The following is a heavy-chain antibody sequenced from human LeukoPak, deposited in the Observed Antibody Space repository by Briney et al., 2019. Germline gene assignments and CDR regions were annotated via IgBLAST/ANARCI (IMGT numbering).Heavy chain of an antibody. CDR3: ARKITGPYYFDY. CDR1: GFTFGSFS. Sequence: PGGSLRLSCAASGFTFGSFSMSWVRQAPGKGLEWVSSISSSTNYIYYADSVKGRFTISRDNAKNALYLQMNSLRAEDTAVYYCARKITGPYYFDYWGQGTLVTGSS. CDR2: ISSSTNYI. D-gene: IGHD1-14*01. J-gene: IGHJ4*02. V-gene: IGHV3-21*01.